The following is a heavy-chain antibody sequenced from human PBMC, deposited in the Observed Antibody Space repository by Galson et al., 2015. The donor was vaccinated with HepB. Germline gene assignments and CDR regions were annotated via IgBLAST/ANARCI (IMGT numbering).Heavy chain of an antibody. CDR2: ISYDGSNK. J-gene: IGHJ3*02. Sequence: SLRLSCAASGFTFSSYAMHWVRQAPGKGLEWVAVISYDGSNKYYADSVKGRFTISRDNSKNTLYLQMNSLGAEDTAVYYCARDRRAWIQLWSAPDIWGQGTMVTVSS. CDR3: ARDRRAWIQLWSAPDI. CDR1: GFTFSSYA. V-gene: IGHV3-30*04. D-gene: IGHD5-18*01.